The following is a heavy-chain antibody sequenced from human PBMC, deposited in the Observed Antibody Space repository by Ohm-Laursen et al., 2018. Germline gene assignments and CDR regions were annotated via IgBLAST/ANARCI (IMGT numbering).Heavy chain of an antibody. CDR1: GYTLTELS. V-gene: IGHV1-24*01. D-gene: IGHD4-17*01. CDR2: FDPEDGET. CDR3: ATGDDGDYPFDY. J-gene: IGHJ4*02. Sequence: SVKVSCKVSGYTLTELSMHWVRQAPGKGLEWMGGFDPEDGETIYAQKFQGRVTMTEDTSTDTAYMELSSLRSEDTAVYYCATGDDGDYPFDYWGQGTLVTVSS.